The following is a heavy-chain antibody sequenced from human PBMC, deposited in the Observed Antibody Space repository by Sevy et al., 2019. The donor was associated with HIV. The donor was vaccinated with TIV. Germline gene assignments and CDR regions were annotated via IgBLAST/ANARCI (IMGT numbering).Heavy chain of an antibody. J-gene: IGHJ4*02. CDR1: GFTFNNAW. D-gene: IGHD3-22*01. Sequence: GGSLRLSCAVSGFTFNNAWMNWVRQAPGTGLQWVGLIKSKIDGEATDYAAPLKGRLTISRDDSKNTLYLQMNSLQIEDTAVYYCATAPGYYDSAPFDYWGPGTLVTVSS. V-gene: IGHV3-15*01. CDR3: ATAPGYYDSAPFDY. CDR2: IKSKIDGEAT.